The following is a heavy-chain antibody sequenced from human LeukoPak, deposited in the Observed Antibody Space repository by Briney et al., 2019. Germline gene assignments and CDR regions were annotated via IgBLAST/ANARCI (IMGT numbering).Heavy chain of an antibody. CDR1: GFTFSSYG. Sequence: PGRSLRLSCAASGFTFSSYGMHWVRQAPGKGLEWVAVISYDGSNKYHADSVKGRFTISRDNSKNTLYLQMNSLRAEDTAVYYCAKDGHIVATSYFDYWGQGTLVTVSS. V-gene: IGHV3-30*18. J-gene: IGHJ4*02. CDR2: ISYDGSNK. CDR3: AKDGHIVATSYFDY. D-gene: IGHD5-12*01.